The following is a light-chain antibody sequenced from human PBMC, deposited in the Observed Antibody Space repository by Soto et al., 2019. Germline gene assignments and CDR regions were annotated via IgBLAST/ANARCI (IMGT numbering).Light chain of an antibody. CDR1: SSDVGGYKY. CDR3: TSYTTSRTFV. Sequence: QSALTQPASVSGSPGQSITISCTGTSSDVGGYKYVSWYQQYPGKVPKLMIYEVSNQPSGVSNRFSGSQSGNTASLTISGLQAEDEAEYYCTSYTTSRTFVFGTGTKVTVL. V-gene: IGLV2-14*01. CDR2: EVS. J-gene: IGLJ1*01.